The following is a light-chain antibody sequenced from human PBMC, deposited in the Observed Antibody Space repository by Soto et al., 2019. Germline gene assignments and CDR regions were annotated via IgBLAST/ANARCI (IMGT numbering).Light chain of an antibody. CDR1: QSISSY. J-gene: IGKJ5*01. V-gene: IGKV1-39*01. CDR3: QQSYSTPPD. Sequence: DIQMTQSPSSLSASVGDRVTITCRASQSISSYLNWYQQKPGKAPKLLIYAASSLQSGVPSRFSGSGSGTDFTLTISSLQPEDFATYYCQQSYSTPPDFGQGTRLETK. CDR2: AAS.